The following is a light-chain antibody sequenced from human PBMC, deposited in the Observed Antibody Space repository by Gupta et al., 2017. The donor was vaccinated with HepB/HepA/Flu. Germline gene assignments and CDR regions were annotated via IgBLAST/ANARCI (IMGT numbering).Light chain of an antibody. CDR1: QSVSND. CDR3: QQRANWPPT. J-gene: IGKJ4*01. V-gene: IGKV3-11*01. Sequence: PGERATLSCRASQSVSNDLAWYQQIPGQAPRLVIYDAFKRATGIPGRFSGSGSGTDFTLTISSLEPEDFAVYYCQQRANWPPTFGGGTKVEIK. CDR2: DAF.